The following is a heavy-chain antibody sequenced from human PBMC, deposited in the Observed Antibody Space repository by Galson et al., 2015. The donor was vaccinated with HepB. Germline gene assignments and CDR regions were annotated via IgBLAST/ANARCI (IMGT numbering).Heavy chain of an antibody. V-gene: IGHV1-18*01. CDR2: IGGDNVNI. CDR3: ARDMDDYFDL. CDR1: GYTFTNYG. Sequence: SVKVSCKASGYTFTNYGLSWVRQAPGQGLEWMGWIGGDNVNISHAQNLQGRVTMNTDTSTSTAYMELRSLRSDDTAVYYCARDMDDYFDLWGQGTLVTVSS. J-gene: IGHJ5*02. D-gene: IGHD4/OR15-4a*01.